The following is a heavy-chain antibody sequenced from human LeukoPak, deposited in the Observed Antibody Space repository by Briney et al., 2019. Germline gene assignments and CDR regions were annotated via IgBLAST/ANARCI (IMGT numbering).Heavy chain of an antibody. CDR2: INPNSGGT. CDR3: ARESSSIAARPFDY. J-gene: IGHJ4*02. Sequence: ASVKVSCNASGYTFTGYYMHWVRQAPGQGLEWMGWINPNSGGTNYAQKFQGRVTMTRDTSISTAYMELSRLRSDDTAVYYCARESSSIAARPFDYWGQGTLVTVSS. CDR1: GYTFTGYY. V-gene: IGHV1-2*02. D-gene: IGHD6-6*01.